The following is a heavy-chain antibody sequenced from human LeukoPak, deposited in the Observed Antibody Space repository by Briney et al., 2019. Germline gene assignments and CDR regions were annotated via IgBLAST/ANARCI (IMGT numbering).Heavy chain of an antibody. Sequence: GGSLRLSCAASGFTFSSYAMSWVRQAPGKGLEWVSAISGSGGSTYYADSVKGRFTISRDNSKNTLYLQMNRLRAEDTAVYYCANRLMVRGVIMSGDAFDIWGQGTMVTVSS. J-gene: IGHJ3*02. CDR3: ANRLMVRGVIMSGDAFDI. CDR1: GFTFSSYA. CDR2: ISGSGGST. D-gene: IGHD3-10*01. V-gene: IGHV3-23*01.